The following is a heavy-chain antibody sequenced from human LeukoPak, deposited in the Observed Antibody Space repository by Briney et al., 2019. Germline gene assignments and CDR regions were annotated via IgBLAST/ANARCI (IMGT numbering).Heavy chain of an antibody. CDR1: VSTFSSYA. CDR3: AKPIAYYDILSLFDP. D-gene: IGHD3-9*01. J-gene: IGHJ5*02. CDR2: ISGSGGST. Sequence: GGSLRHSCAASVSTFSSYAMSWVRQAPGKGLEWVSAISGSGGSTYYADSVKGRFTISRDNSKNTLYLQMNSLRAENTAVYYCAKPIAYYDILSLFDPWGQGTLVTVSS. V-gene: IGHV3-23*01.